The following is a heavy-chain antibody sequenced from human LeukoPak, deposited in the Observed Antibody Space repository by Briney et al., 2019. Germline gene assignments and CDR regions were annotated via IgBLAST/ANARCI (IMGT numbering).Heavy chain of an antibody. D-gene: IGHD3-22*01. J-gene: IGHJ4*02. Sequence: ASVKVSCKASGYTFTGYYMHWVRQAPGQGLEWMGWINPNSGGINYAQKFQGRVTMTRDTSISTAYMELSRLRSDDTAVYYCARMSYYYDSSGYYYPDDYWGQGTLVTVSS. V-gene: IGHV1-2*02. CDR3: ARMSYYYDSSGYYYPDDY. CDR1: GYTFTGYY. CDR2: INPNSGGI.